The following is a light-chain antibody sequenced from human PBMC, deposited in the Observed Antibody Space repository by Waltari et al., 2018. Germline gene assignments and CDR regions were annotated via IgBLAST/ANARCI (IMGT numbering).Light chain of an antibody. CDR3: CSYAGSYTSYVV. CDR1: SSDVGGYNY. Sequence: QSALTQPRSVSGSPGQSVTISCPGTSSDVGGYNYVSWSQQHPGKAPKLMIYDVSKRPSGVPDRFSGSKSGNTASLTISGLQAEDEADYYCCSYAGSYTSYVVFGGGTKLTVL. J-gene: IGLJ2*01. V-gene: IGLV2-11*01. CDR2: DVS.